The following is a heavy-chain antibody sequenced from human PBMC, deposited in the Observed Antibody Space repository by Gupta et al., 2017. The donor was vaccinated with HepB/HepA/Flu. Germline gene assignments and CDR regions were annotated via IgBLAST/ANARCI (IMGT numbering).Heavy chain of an antibody. CDR3: AMLTMAQGRGAFDI. CDR2: VNSDGSSK. D-gene: IGHD5-24*01. J-gene: IGHJ3*02. Sequence: EMQLVESGGGLVQPGGSLRLSCVASGFTFSHYWMHWVRQAPGKGLVWFSRVNSDGSSKTYVVAVEGRFIISRDNAKNTPYLHINTPIEEDTAVYYCAMLTMAQGRGAFDIWGQGTMVTVSA. V-gene: IGHV3-74*01. CDR1: GFTFSHYW.